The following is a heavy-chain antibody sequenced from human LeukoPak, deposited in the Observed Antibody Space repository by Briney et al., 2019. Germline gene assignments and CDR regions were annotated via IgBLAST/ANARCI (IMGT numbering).Heavy chain of an antibody. CDR3: AKDKKVAVAGPWDY. CDR1: GFTFSSYS. V-gene: IGHV3-23*01. D-gene: IGHD6-19*01. J-gene: IGHJ4*02. Sequence: GGSLRLSCAASGFTFSSYSMNWVRQAPGKGLEWVSAISGSGGSTYYADSVKGRFTISRDNSKNTLYLQMNSLRAEDTAVYYCAKDKKVAVAGPWDYWGQGTLVTVSS. CDR2: ISGSGGST.